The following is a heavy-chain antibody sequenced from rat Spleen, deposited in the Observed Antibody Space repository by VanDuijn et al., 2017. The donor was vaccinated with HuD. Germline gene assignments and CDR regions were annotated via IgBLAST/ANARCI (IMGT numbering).Heavy chain of an antibody. CDR1: GFTFNNYD. CDR2: INPGGYNT. V-gene: IGHV5-25*01. D-gene: IGHD3-6*01. Sequence: EVQLVESGGGLVQPGRSLKLSCEVSGFTFNNYDMAWIRQAPTKGLEWFASINPGGYNTYYRDSVKGRFTVSRDNSKSTLYLQVDRLRSEDTATYYCASIIAHYWGQGVMVTVSS. J-gene: IGHJ2*01. CDR3: ASIIAHY.